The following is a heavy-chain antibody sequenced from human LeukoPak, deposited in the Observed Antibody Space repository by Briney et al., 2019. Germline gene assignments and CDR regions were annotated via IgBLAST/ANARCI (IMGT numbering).Heavy chain of an antibody. CDR1: GYSFTSYD. CDR2: MNPNSGNT. J-gene: IGHJ4*02. V-gene: IGHV1-8*01. Sequence: ASVKVSCTASGYSFTSYDINWVRQATAQGLEWMGWMNPNSGNTGLAHKFQGRGTMTRNSSISTAYMELSSLRSKDAAVYYYARGQWDGEGYYFVYWGQGTLVTASS. CDR3: ARGQWDGEGYYFVY. D-gene: IGHD2-21*01.